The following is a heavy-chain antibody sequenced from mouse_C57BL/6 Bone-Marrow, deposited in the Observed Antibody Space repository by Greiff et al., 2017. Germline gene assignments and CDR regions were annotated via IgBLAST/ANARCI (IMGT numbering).Heavy chain of an antibody. CDR2: ISSGGSYT. J-gene: IGHJ2*01. CDR1: GFTFSSYG. D-gene: IGHD4-1*01. CDR3: ARHGTGTNFDY. V-gene: IGHV5-6*01. Sequence: EVKVVESGGDLVKPGGSLKLSCAASGFTFSSYGMSWVRQTPDKRLEWVATISSGGSYTYYPDSVKGRFTISRDNAKNTLYLQMCSLKSEDTAMYYCARHGTGTNFDYWGQGTTLTVSS.